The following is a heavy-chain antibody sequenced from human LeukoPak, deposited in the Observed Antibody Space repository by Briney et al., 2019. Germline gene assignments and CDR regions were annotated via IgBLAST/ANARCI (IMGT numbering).Heavy chain of an antibody. Sequence: PSETLSLTYTVSGGSISTYYRSWIRQPPGKGLEWIGYIYHSGSTKYNPSLKSRVTISVDTSQNQFSLKLSSVTAADTAVYYCARDGYSGSDALWGQGTLVTVSS. CDR1: GGSISTYY. D-gene: IGHD5-12*01. CDR3: ARDGYSGSDAL. V-gene: IGHV4-59*01. CDR2: IYHSGST. J-gene: IGHJ4*02.